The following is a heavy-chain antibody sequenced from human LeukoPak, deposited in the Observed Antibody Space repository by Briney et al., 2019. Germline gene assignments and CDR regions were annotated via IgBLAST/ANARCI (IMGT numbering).Heavy chain of an antibody. J-gene: IGHJ6*04. CDR2: IYYRGST. V-gene: IGHV4-59*12. D-gene: IGHD6-13*01. CDR1: GGSISTYY. Sequence: SETLSLTCTVPGGSISTYYWSWIRQPPGKGLEWIGYIYYRGSTSYNPSLKSRVTISVDTSKNQFSLKLSSVTAADTAVYYCARDHPSSSWSNYYYGMDVWGKGTTVTVSS. CDR3: ARDHPSSSWSNYYYGMDV.